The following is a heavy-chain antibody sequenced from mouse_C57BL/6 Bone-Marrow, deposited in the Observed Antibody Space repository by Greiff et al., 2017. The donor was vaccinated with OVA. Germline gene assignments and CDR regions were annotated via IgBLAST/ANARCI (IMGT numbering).Heavy chain of an antibody. V-gene: IGHV1-26*01. CDR3: ERCTEWEY. J-gene: IGHJ2*01. D-gene: IGHD1-3*01. Sequence: VQLQQSGPELVKPGASVKISCKASGYTFTDYYMNWVKQSHGKSLEWIGDINPNNGGTSYNQKFKGKATLTVDKSSSTAYMELRSLTSEDSAVRYWERCTEWEYWGQGTTLTVSS. CDR2: INPNNGGT. CDR1: GYTFTDYY.